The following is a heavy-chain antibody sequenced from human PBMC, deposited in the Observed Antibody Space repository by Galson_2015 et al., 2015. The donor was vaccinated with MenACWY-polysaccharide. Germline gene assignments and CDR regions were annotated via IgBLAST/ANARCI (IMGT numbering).Heavy chain of an antibody. V-gene: IGHV1-8*01. J-gene: IGHJ4*02. D-gene: IGHD6-19*01. Sequence: SVKLSCKASGYTFTSYDINWVRQAPGKGLEWMGWMKSNSGNTDYAQKFQGRVTMTRNTSISTEYMKLSSLTSEDTAVYYCASIKAGTLSLDFWGQGTLVTVSS. CDR1: GYTFTSYD. CDR3: ASIKAGTLSLDF. CDR2: MKSNSGNT.